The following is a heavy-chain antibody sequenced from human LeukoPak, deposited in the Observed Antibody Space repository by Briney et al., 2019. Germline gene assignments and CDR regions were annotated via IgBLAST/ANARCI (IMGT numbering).Heavy chain of an antibody. CDR3: ARWFKVPFDY. V-gene: IGHV3-53*01. CDR2: IYTGGST. CDR1: GFTVSTNY. J-gene: IGHJ4*01. D-gene: IGHD3-10*01. Sequence: PGGSLRLSCAASGFTVSTNYMSWVRQASGKGLEWVSVIYTGGSTYYADSVKGRFTISRDNSKNTLYLQMNSLRAEDTAVYYCARWFKVPFDYWGQGTLVTVSS.